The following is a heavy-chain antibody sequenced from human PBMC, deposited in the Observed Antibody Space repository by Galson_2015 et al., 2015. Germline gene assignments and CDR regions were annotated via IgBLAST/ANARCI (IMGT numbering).Heavy chain of an antibody. V-gene: IGHV3-7*01. Sequence: SLRLSCAASGFTFSIYWMSWVRQAPGKGLEWVANIKEDGSEIYYVDSVKGRFTISRDNAKNSLYPQMNSLRAEDTAVYYCARDLHYRAAGPYWGQGTLVTVSS. CDR3: ARDLHYRAAGPY. D-gene: IGHD6-13*01. J-gene: IGHJ4*02. CDR2: IKEDGSEI. CDR1: GFTFSIYW.